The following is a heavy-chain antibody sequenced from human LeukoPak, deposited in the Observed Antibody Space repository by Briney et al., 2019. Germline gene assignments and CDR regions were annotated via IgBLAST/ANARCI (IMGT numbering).Heavy chain of an antibody. CDR3: AKDAERGFDFSNSLQS. Sequence: GRSLRLSCSTSGFTFSHYAMHWVRQAPGKGLEWVAVIWNDGSDKYYGDSVKGRFTISRDNSQKTVYLQVSSLRVEDTAVYYCAKDAERGFDFSNSLQSWGQGTLVTVSS. CDR1: GFTFSHYA. D-gene: IGHD4-11*01. V-gene: IGHV3-33*06. J-gene: IGHJ4*02. CDR2: IWNDGSDK.